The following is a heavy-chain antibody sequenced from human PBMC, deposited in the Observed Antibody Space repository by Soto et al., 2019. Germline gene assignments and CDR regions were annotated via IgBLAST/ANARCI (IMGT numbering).Heavy chain of an antibody. CDR1: GFTFSNAW. J-gene: IGHJ6*03. CDR2: IKSKTDGGTT. Sequence: EVQLVESGGGLVTPGGSLRLSCAASGFTFSNAWMSWVRQAPGKGLEWVGRIKSKTDGGTTDYAAPVKGRFTISRDDSKNTLYLQMNSLKTEDTAVYYCTTGGLSVYYYMDVWGKGTTVTVSS. CDR3: TTGGLSVYYYMDV. D-gene: IGHD3-10*01. V-gene: IGHV3-15*01.